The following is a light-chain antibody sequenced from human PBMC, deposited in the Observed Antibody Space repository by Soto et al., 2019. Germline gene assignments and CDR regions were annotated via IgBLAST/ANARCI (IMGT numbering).Light chain of an antibody. Sequence: DIVMTQSPDSLAVSLGERATINCKSSQSVLYSSNNKNYLAWYQQKPGQPPKLLIYWASTRQYGVPDRFSGSGSGTGFTLTIRSLQAEDVAVYYCQQYYKSPQTFGQGTKVEIK. CDR1: QSVLYSSNNKNY. J-gene: IGKJ1*01. CDR3: QQYYKSPQT. V-gene: IGKV4-1*01. CDR2: WAS.